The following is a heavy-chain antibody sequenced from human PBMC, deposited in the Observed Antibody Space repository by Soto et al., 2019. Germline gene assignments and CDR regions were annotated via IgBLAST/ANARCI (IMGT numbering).Heavy chain of an antibody. Sequence: QVQLVESGGGVVQPGRSLRLSCAASGFTFSSSGMHWVRQAPGKGLEWVAVISYDGSNKYYTDSVKGRFTISRDNSKNTLYLQMNSLRAEDTAVYYCAKGLSLIQLWLMEAYWVQGPLVTVSS. CDR1: GFTFSSSG. V-gene: IGHV3-30*18. CDR2: ISYDGSNK. J-gene: IGHJ4*02. D-gene: IGHD5-18*01. CDR3: AKGLSLIQLWLMEAY.